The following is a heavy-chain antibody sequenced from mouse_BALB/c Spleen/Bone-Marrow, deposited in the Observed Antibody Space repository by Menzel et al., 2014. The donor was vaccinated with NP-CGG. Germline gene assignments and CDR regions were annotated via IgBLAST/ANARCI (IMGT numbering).Heavy chain of an antibody. CDR2: VWTGGST. J-gene: IGHJ4*01. D-gene: IGHD2-12*01. CDR3: ARNSDHYSLDY. CDR1: GFSLTQYT. V-gene: IGHV2-2*02. Sequence: QVQLKDSGPGLVQPSQSLSIPCTVSGFSLTQYTIYWIRQSPGKGLEWLGVVWTGGSTDYNATFISRLTITKDNSKSQVFFKMTSLEPTDTAIYYCARNSDHYSLDYWGQGTSVTVSS.